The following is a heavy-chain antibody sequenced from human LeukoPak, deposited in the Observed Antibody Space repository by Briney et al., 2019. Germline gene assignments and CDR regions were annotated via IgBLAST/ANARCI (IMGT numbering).Heavy chain of an antibody. V-gene: IGHV3-11*01. J-gene: IGHJ4*02. CDR3: ATQLTYYYDSSGYYSNSDY. Sequence: GGSLRLSCAASGFTFSDYYMSWIRQAPGKGLEWVSYISSSGSTIYYADSVKGRFTISRDNAKNSLYLQMNSLRAEDTAVYYCATQLTYYYDSSGYYSNSDYWGQGTLVIVSS. D-gene: IGHD3-22*01. CDR2: ISSSGSTI. CDR1: GFTFSDYY.